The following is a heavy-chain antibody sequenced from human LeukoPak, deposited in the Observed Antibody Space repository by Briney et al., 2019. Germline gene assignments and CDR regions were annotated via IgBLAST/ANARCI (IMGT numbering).Heavy chain of an antibody. D-gene: IGHD3-10*02. CDR3: AELGITMFGGV. J-gene: IGHJ6*04. Sequence: GGSLRLSCAASGFTFSSYGMSWVRQAPGKGLEWVSAISGSANSTYYADSVKGRLTISRDNDKNSLYLQMNSLRAEDTAVYYCAELGITMFGGVWGKGTTVTISS. V-gene: IGHV3-23*01. CDR1: GFTFSSYG. CDR2: ISGSANST.